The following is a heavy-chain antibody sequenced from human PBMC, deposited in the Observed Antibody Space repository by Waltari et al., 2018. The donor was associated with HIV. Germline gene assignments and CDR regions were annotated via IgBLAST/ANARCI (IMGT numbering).Heavy chain of an antibody. CDR3: ARDRTPPMVRGVSLAY. CDR2: ISPFNGNT. CDR1: GYTFTSYG. V-gene: IGHV1-18*01. J-gene: IGHJ4*02. Sequence: QVQLVQSGAEVKKPGASVKVSCKASGYTFTSYGISWVRQAPGQRLEWMGWISPFNGNTNYAQKLQGRVTLITDTSTSTAYMELRSLRSDDTAVYYCARDRTPPMVRGVSLAYWGQGTLVTVSS. D-gene: IGHD3-10*01.